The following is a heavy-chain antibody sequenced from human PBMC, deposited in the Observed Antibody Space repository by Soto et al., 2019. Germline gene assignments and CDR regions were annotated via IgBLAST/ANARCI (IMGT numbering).Heavy chain of an antibody. D-gene: IGHD3-3*01. Sequence: QLQLQESGPGLVKPSETLSLTCTVSGGSISSSSYYWGWIRQPPGKGLEWIGSIYYSGSTYYNPSLKSRVTISVDTSKNQFSLKLSSVTAADTAVYYCATTDNPYYDFWSGYYSGDYWGQGTLVTVSS. V-gene: IGHV4-39*01. J-gene: IGHJ4*02. CDR1: GGSISSSSYY. CDR3: ATTDNPYYDFWSGYYSGDY. CDR2: IYYSGST.